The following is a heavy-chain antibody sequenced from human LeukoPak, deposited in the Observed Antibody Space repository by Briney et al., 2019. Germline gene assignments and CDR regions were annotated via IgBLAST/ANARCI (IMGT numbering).Heavy chain of an antibody. CDR2: IKQDGSEK. V-gene: IGHV3-7*01. CDR3: ARIREGDNYYYGMDV. Sequence: GGSLRLSCAASGLTFSSYWMSWVRQAPGKGLEWVASIKQDGSEKYYVDSVKGRFTISRDNAKNSLYLQMNSLRAEDTAVYYCARIREGDNYYYGMDVWGQGTTVTVSS. D-gene: IGHD2-21*02. J-gene: IGHJ6*02. CDR1: GLTFSSYW.